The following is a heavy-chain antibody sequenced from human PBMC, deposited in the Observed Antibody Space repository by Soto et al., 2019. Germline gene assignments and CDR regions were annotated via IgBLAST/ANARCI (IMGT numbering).Heavy chain of an antibody. J-gene: IGHJ4*02. Sequence: ASGPTLVNPTQTLTLTCSFSGFSLTTRPVGVGWIRQSPGKTLEWLAFAYWDDDNRYSPSLKSRLTVTKDTSKNQVVLTMTNMDPVDTATYYCGNRRHSGDWNGGFFDYWGQGTLVTVS. D-gene: IGHD2-21*02. CDR2: AYWDDDN. CDR3: GNRRHSGDWNGGFFDY. CDR1: GFSLTTRPVG. V-gene: IGHV2-5*02.